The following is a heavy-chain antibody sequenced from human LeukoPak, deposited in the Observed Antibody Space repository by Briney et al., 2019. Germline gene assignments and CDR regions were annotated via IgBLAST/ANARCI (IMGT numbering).Heavy chain of an antibody. V-gene: IGHV3-7*01. CDR3: ARDHEI. CDR1: GFIFSSYW. CDR2: IKQDGREK. J-gene: IGHJ3*02. Sequence: GGSLRLSCAASGFIFSSYWMSWVRQAPGKGLEWVALIKQDGREKYYVDSVKGRFTISRDNAKNSLYLQMNSLRAEDTAVYYCARDHEIWGQGTMVTVSS.